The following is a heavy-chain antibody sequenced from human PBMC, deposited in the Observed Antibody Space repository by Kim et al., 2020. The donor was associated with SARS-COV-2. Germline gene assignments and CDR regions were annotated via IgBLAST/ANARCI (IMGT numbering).Heavy chain of an antibody. D-gene: IGHD6-19*01. V-gene: IGHV6-1*01. Sequence: YAISGKGRITIHPDTSKNQFSLQLNSVTPEDTAVYYCARDRQRAGTGVDYWGQGTLVTVSS. CDR3: ARDRQRAGTGVDY. J-gene: IGHJ4*02.